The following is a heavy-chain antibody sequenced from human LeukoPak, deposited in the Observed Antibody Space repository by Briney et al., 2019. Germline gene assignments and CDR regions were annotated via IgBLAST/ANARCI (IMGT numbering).Heavy chain of an antibody. J-gene: IGHJ4*02. V-gene: IGHV3-7*01. CDR3: ARDRGWLQFDC. Sequence: GGSLRLSCAASGFTFSSYWISWVRQAPGKGLEWVANIKEDGSEKYCVDSVKGRFTISRDNVKNSLYLQMNSLRAEDTAVYYCARDRGWLQFDCWGQGTLVTVSS. D-gene: IGHD5-24*01. CDR1: GFTFSSYW. CDR2: IKEDGSEK.